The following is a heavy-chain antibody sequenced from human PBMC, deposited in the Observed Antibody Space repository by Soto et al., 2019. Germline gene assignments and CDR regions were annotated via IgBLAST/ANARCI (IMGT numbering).Heavy chain of an antibody. CDR2: ISDDGSRT. J-gene: IGHJ5*01. D-gene: IGHD3-16*01. Sequence: EVQLLESGGGLVQPGGSLRLSCAASGFSFSTFEMSWVRQAPGRGLEWVSLISDDGSRTYYADAVKGRFTISRDNSKHTLYLRMNRLTAEDAAVYACVKGGWLDFWGQGTLVTVSS. V-gene: IGHV3-23*01. CDR1: GFSFSTFE. CDR3: VKGGWLDF.